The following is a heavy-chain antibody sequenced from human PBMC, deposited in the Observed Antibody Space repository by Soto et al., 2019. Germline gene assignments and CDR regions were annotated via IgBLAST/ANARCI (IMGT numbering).Heavy chain of an antibody. V-gene: IGHV4-34*01. CDR3: ARGQATMVRGVIASIYYYYGMDV. CDR1: GGSFSGYY. D-gene: IGHD3-10*01. CDR2: INHSGST. Sequence: SETLSLTCAVYGGSFSGYYWSWIRQPPGKGLEWIGEINHSGSTNYNPSLKSRVTISVDTSKNQFSLKLSSVTAADAAVYYCARGQATMVRGVIASIYYYYGMDVWGQGTTVTVSS. J-gene: IGHJ6*02.